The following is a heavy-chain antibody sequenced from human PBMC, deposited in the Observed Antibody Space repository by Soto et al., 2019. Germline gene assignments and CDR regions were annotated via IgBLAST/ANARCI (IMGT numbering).Heavy chain of an antibody. J-gene: IGHJ5*02. D-gene: IGHD2-2*02. CDR3: ARSIVLVPAAIYWFDP. CDR1: GGTFSSYA. Sequence: SVKVSCKASGGTFSSYAISWVRQAPGQGLEWMGGIIPIFGTANYAQKFQGRVTITADESTSTAYMELSSLRSEDTAVYYCARSIVLVPAAIYWFDPWGQGTLVTVSS. V-gene: IGHV1-69*13. CDR2: IIPIFGTA.